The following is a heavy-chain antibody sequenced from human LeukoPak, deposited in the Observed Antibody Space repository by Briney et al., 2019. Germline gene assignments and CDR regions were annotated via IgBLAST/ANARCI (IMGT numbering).Heavy chain of an antibody. D-gene: IGHD5-12*01. V-gene: IGHV3-30*02. CDR1: GFTFSSYG. J-gene: IGHJ4*02. CDR3: AKLWGEWLRLMRESFDY. CDR2: IRYDGSNK. Sequence: QPGGSLRLSCAASGFTFSSYGMHWVRQAPGKGLEWVAFIRYDGSNKYYADSVKGRFTISRDNSKNTLYLQMNSLRAEDTAVYYCAKLWGEWLRLMRESFDYWGQGTLVTVSS.